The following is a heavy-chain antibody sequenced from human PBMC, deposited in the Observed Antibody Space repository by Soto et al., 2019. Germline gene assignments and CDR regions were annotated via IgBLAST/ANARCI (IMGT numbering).Heavy chain of an antibody. CDR1: GGSMSANY. CDR2: IYYTGST. J-gene: IGHJ4*02. CDR3: ARGGSYGDFFDS. V-gene: IGHV4-59*01. Sequence: QVQLQESGPGLVTPSETMSLTCTVSGGSMSANYWTWIRQSPERGLEWIGYIYYTGSTKYNPSLKSRVTISLDTSKTQFSLRLTSVTAADTDIYYCARGGSYGDFFDSWGQGAEVTVTS. D-gene: IGHD4-17*01.